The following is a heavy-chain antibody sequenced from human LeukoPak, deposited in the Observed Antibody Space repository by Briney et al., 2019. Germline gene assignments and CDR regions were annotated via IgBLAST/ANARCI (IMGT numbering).Heavy chain of an antibody. V-gene: IGHV1-2*02. J-gene: IGHJ4*02. Sequence: GASVKVSCKASGYTFTGYYMHWVRQAPGQGLEWMGWINPNSGGTNYAQKFQGRVTMTRDTSISTAYMELSRLRSDDTAVYYCARGFYVWGSYRSPPFGYWGQGTLVTASS. CDR2: INPNSGGT. D-gene: IGHD3-16*02. CDR1: GYTFTGYY. CDR3: ARGFYVWGSYRSPPFGY.